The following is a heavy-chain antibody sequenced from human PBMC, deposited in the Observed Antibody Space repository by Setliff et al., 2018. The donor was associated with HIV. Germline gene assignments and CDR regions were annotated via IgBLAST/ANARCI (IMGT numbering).Heavy chain of an antibody. Sequence: LRLSCAASGFSFRSYAVSWVRQAPGKGLEWVSVISGSGDITYYRESVKGRFTVSRDNSNNTVYLQMNSLRAEDTAMYYCAKTQTVITVYGPFDSWGQGTPVTVS. D-gene: IGHD4-4*01. CDR3: AKTQTVITVYGPFDS. CDR1: GFSFRSYA. J-gene: IGHJ4*02. V-gene: IGHV3-23*01. CDR2: ISGSGDIT.